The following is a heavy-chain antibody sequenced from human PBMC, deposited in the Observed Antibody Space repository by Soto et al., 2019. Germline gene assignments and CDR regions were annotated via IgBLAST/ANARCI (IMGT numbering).Heavy chain of an antibody. CDR1: GFTFDDYG. CDR2: INWNGGST. D-gene: IGHD1-26*01. J-gene: IGHJ6*02. CDR3: ARDRGIVGATTSTYYYGMDV. V-gene: IGHV3-20*04. Sequence: GGSLRLSCAASGFTFDDYGMSWVRQAPGKGLEWVSGINWNGGSTGYADSVKGRFTISRDNAKNSLYLQMNSLRAEDTALYYCARDRGIVGATTSTYYYGMDVWGQGTTVTVSS.